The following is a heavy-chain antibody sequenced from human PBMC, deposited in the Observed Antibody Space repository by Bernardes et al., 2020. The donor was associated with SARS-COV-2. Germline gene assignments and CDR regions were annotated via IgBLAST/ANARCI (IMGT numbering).Heavy chain of an antibody. D-gene: IGHD3-16*01. CDR2: ICLCGGSI. J-gene: IGHJ6*02. V-gene: IGHV3-23*01. CDR1: GFTFNMYA. Sequence: GSLSLSCSASGFTFNMYAITWVRQAPGKGLEWVADICLCGGSIYYADSVKGRFTISRDNSNNTWYMQMSSLRAEDTAVYYCAKSVRGYYAADVWGPGTTVTVS. CDR3: AKSVRGYYAADV.